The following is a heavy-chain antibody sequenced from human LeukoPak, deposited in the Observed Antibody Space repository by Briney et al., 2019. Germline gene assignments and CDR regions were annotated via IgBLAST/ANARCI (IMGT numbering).Heavy chain of an antibody. CDR3: ARSTDMVRGVIGY. CDR2: IYYSGST. Sequence: PSETLSLTCTVSGGSISSGGYYWTWIRQHPGKGLEWIGYIYYSGSTYYNPSLKSRLTISIDTSKNQFSLKLSSVTAADTAVYYCARSTDMVRGVIGYWGQGTPVTVSS. D-gene: IGHD3-10*01. CDR1: GGSISSGGYY. V-gene: IGHV4-31*03. J-gene: IGHJ4*02.